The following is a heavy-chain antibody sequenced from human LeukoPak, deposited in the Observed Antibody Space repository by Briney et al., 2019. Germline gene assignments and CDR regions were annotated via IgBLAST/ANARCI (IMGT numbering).Heavy chain of an antibody. CDR3: ARSFSIAAHPLFFDY. D-gene: IGHD6-6*01. J-gene: IGHJ4*02. V-gene: IGHV4-34*01. CDR1: GGSFSGYY. CDR2: INHSGST. Sequence: SETLSLTCAVYGGSFSGYYWSWIRQPPGKGLEWIGEINHSGSTNYNPSLKSRVTISVDTSKNQFSLKLSSVTAADTAVYYCARSFSIAAHPLFFDYWGQGTLVTVSS.